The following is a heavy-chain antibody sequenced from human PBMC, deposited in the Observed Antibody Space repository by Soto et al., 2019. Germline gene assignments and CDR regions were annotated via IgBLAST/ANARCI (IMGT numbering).Heavy chain of an antibody. CDR1: GFTFSDYY. J-gene: IGHJ4*02. CDR3: ARRAAAGRSFDY. Sequence: VGSLRLSCAASGFTFSDYYMTWIRQAPGKGLEWVSYISSSGNSIYYAGSVRGRFTVSRDNAKNSLFLQMNSLRAEDTAVYYCARRAAAGRSFDYWGLGTLVTVSS. CDR2: ISSSGNSI. D-gene: IGHD6-13*01. V-gene: IGHV3-11*01.